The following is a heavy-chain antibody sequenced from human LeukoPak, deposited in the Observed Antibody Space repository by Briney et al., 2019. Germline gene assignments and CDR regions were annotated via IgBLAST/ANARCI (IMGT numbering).Heavy chain of an antibody. V-gene: IGHV3-21*06. CDR3: ATYSGSFSLDY. CDR1: GFTFSVFT. Sequence: GGSLRLSCVASGFTFSVFTMEWVRQAPGKGLEWVSSISSNTNYRNYADSVKGRFTISRDNAKNSLYLEMNSLRAEDTTVYYCATYSGSFSLDYWGQGTLVTVSS. CDR2: ISSNTNYR. D-gene: IGHD1-26*01. J-gene: IGHJ4*02.